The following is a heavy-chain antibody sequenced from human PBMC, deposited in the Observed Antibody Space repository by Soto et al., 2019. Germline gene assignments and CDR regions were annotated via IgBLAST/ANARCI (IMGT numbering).Heavy chain of an antibody. J-gene: IGHJ6*02. Sequence: ASVKVSCKASGYTFTSYGISWVRQAPGQGLEWMGWISAYNGNTNYAQKLQGRVTMTTDTSTSTAYMELRSLRSDDTAVYYCASMSGADFWSGYYTRDYYYGMDVWGQGTTVTVSS. CDR1: GYTFTSYG. D-gene: IGHD3-3*01. CDR3: ASMSGADFWSGYYTRDYYYGMDV. V-gene: IGHV1-18*01. CDR2: ISAYNGNT.